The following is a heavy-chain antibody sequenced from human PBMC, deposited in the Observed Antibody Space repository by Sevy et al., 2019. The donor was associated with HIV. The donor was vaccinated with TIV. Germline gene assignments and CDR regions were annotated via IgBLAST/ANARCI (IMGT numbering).Heavy chain of an antibody. CDR1: GFTFYNYA. D-gene: IGHD3-22*01. CDR2: IFRSGETT. Sequence: GGSLRLSCAASGFTFYNYAMNWVRQAPGKGLEWVSTIFRSGETTYYADSVKARFTISRDNSKNTLYLQMNSLRTEDTALYYCAGGRYESSGSFDAFDIWGQGTMVTVSS. V-gene: IGHV3-23*01. CDR3: AGGRYESSGSFDAFDI. J-gene: IGHJ3*02.